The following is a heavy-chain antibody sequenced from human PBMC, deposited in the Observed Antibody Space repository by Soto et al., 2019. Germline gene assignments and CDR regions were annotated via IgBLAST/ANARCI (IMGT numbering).Heavy chain of an antibody. J-gene: IGHJ1*01. CDR3: RWSSGLNELGY. V-gene: IGHV4-39*01. CDR1: GDSISSNSYY. Sequence: QVQLQESGPGLVKTSETLSLSCSVSGDSISSNSYYWIWIRQPPGKGLEWIGSVYYIGSTYYNPSLKRRVTISVDTATNNFSLRLSSLTAADTAVYYCRWSSGLNELGYWGHGTLVTVSS. CDR2: VYYIGST. D-gene: IGHD1-26*01.